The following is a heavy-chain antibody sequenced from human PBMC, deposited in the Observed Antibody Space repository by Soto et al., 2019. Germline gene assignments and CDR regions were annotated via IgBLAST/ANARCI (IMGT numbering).Heavy chain of an antibody. CDR3: ARGDHYYGSGYYFDY. V-gene: IGHV1-46*03. CDR1: GYTFTSYY. CDR2: INPSGGST. J-gene: IGHJ4*02. Sequence: ASVTVSCQASGYTFTSYYMHLVRQAPGQGLEWMGIINPSGGSTSYAQKFQGRVTMTRDTSTSTVYMELSSLRSEDTAVYYCARGDHYYGSGYYFDYWGQGTLVTVSS. D-gene: IGHD3-10*01.